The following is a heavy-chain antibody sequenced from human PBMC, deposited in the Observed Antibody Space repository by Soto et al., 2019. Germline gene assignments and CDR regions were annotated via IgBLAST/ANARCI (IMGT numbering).Heavy chain of an antibody. D-gene: IGHD3-10*01. V-gene: IGHV3-23*01. CDR3: AKDGSYYDFDY. Sequence: PGGSLRLSFEASGFTFSSYGMTWVRQAPGKGLEWVSTIFAGGITFYADSVKGRFTISRDNSQNTLYLQMTRLRVDDTALYYYAKDGSYYDFDYWGQGTQVTVSS. CDR2: IFAGGIT. CDR1: GFTFSSYG. J-gene: IGHJ4*02.